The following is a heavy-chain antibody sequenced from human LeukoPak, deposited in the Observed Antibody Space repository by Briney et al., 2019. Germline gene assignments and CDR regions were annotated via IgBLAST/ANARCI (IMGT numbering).Heavy chain of an antibody. V-gene: IGHV3-21*01. Sequence: GGSLRLSCAASGFTFSSYSMNWVRQAPGKGLEWVSSISSSSSYIYYADSVKGRFTISRDNAKNSLYLQMNSLRAEDTAVYYCARDWGSGHDPFDYWGQGTLVTVSS. CDR3: ARDWGSGHDPFDY. CDR1: GFTFSSYS. D-gene: IGHD5-12*01. CDR2: ISSSSSYI. J-gene: IGHJ4*02.